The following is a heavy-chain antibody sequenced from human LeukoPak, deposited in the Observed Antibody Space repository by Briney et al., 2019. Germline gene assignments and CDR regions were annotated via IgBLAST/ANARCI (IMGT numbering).Heavy chain of an antibody. Sequence: GGSLRLSCAASGFSFSNFWMLWVRQVPGKGLACVSRIDSAGGGTAYADSVKGRFTISRDNSKNTLYLQMNSPRAEDTAVYYCARAIFDYWGQGTLVTVSS. V-gene: IGHV3-74*01. J-gene: IGHJ4*02. CDR2: IDSAGGGT. CDR1: GFSFSNFW. CDR3: ARAIFDY.